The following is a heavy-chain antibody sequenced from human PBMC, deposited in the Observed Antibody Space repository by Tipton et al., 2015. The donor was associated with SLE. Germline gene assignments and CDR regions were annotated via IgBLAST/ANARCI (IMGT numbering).Heavy chain of an antibody. Sequence: TLSLTCTVSDGSFTSGTYYWSWIRQPAGKGLEWIGRIYTSGSTNYNPSLKSRVTISVDTSKNQFSLKLSSVTAADTAVYYCAREGVGYQLFPDYYYYYMDVWGKGTTVTVSS. J-gene: IGHJ6*03. D-gene: IGHD2-2*01. CDR2: IYTSGST. CDR1: DGSFTSGTYY. CDR3: AREGVGYQLFPDYYYYYMDV. V-gene: IGHV4-61*02.